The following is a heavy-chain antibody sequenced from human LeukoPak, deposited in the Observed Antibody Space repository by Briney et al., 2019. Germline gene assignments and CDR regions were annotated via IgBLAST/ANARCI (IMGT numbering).Heavy chain of an antibody. CDR2: ISWNSGSI. J-gene: IGHJ5*02. D-gene: IGHD3-10*01. CDR3: AKDIGRYYYGSGTSGWFDP. V-gene: IGHV3-9*01. CDR1: GFTFSSYS. Sequence: GGSLRLSCAASGFTFSSYSMNWVRQAPGKGLEWVSGISWNSGSIGYADSVKGRFTISRDNAKNSLYLQMNSLRAEDTALYYCAKDIGRYYYGSGTSGWFDPWGQGTLVTVSS.